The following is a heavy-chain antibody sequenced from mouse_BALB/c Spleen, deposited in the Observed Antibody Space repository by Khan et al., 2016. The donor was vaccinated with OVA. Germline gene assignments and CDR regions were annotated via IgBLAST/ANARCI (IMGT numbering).Heavy chain of an antibody. CDR3: ARDWAAWFAY. D-gene: IGHD4-1*01. J-gene: IGHJ3*01. CDR1: GYTFTDYA. CDR2: ISTYNGNT. Sequence: QVQLQQSGPEVVRPGVSVKISCKGSGYTFTDYAMHWVKQSHAKSLEWIGVISTYNGNTTYNQKFKGKATMTVDKSSSTAYMEIASLTAVDSASYYCARDWAAWFAYWGQGTLVTVSA. V-gene: IGHV1S137*01.